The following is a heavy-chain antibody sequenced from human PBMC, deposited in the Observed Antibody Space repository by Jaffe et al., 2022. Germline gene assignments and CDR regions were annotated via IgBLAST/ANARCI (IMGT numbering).Heavy chain of an antibody. D-gene: IGHD5-12*01. CDR1: GGSISSYY. Sequence: QVQLQESGPGLVKPSETLSLTCTVSGGSISSYYWSWIRQPPGKGLEWIGYIYYSGSTNYNPSLKSRVTISVDTSKNQFSLKLSSVTAADTAVYYCARGRGRVDVRLRRYYFDYWGQGTLVTVSS. J-gene: IGHJ4*02. CDR2: IYYSGST. CDR3: ARGRGRVDVRLRRYYFDY. V-gene: IGHV4-59*01.